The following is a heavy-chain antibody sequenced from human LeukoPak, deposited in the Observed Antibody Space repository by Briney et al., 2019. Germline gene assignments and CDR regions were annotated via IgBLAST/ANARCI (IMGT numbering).Heavy chain of an antibody. J-gene: IGHJ5*02. Sequence: SQTLSLTCAISGDSVSSNSAAWNWIRPSPSRGLEWLGRTYYRSKWYNDYAVSVKSRITINPDTSKNQFSLQLNSVTPEDTAVYYCAREAAAGTGWFDPWGQGTLVTVSS. CDR1: GDSVSSNSAA. V-gene: IGHV6-1*01. CDR3: AREAAAGTGWFDP. D-gene: IGHD6-13*01. CDR2: TYYRSKWYN.